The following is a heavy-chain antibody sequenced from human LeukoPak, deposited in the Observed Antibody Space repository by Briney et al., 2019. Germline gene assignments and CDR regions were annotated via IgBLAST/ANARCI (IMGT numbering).Heavy chain of an antibody. D-gene: IGHD3-3*01. V-gene: IGHV3-48*01. CDR1: GFTFNIYS. CDR2: MTGTSDII. CDR3: ARDSARYYDFWSGYYERSYWYFDL. J-gene: IGHJ2*01. Sequence: GGSLRLSCVASGFTFNIYSMNWVRQAPGKGLEWVSYMTGTSDIIKYADSVKGRFTVSRDNAKNSLYLQMNSLRAEDTAVYYCARDSARYYDFWSGYYERSYWYFDLWGRGTLVTVSS.